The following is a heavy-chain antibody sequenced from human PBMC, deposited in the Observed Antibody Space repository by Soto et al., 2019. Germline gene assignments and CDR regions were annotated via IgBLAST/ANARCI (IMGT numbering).Heavy chain of an antibody. CDR1: GFTFSSYA. Sequence: GGSLRLSCAASGFTFSSYAMSWVRQAPGKGLEWVSAISGSGGSTYYADSVKGRFTISRDNSKNTLYLQMNSLRAEDTAVYYCAKSPNDIVVVPAGPTADIWGQGTMVTVSS. J-gene: IGHJ3*02. V-gene: IGHV3-23*01. D-gene: IGHD2-2*01. CDR2: ISGSGGST. CDR3: AKSPNDIVVVPAGPTADI.